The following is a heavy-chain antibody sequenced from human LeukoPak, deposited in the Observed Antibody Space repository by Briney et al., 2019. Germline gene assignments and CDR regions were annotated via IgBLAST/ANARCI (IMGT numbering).Heavy chain of an antibody. J-gene: IGHJ6*03. D-gene: IGHD2-2*01. CDR3: ARDPRSTSSYYYYMDV. Sequence: ASVKVSCKASGYPFTSYSMHWVRQAPGQGLEWMGIINPSGGSTSYAQKFQGRVTMTRDTSTSTVYMELSSLRCEDTAVYYCARDPRSTSSYYYYMDVWGKGTTVTVSS. CDR2: INPSGGST. V-gene: IGHV1-46*01. CDR1: GYPFTSYS.